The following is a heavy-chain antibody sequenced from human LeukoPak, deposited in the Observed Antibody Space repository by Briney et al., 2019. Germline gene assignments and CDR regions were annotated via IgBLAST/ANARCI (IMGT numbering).Heavy chain of an antibody. V-gene: IGHV4-38-2*02. D-gene: IGHD2-2*01. CDR3: ARQQIVVVPAAMGGWFDP. CDR1: GYSISSGYY. J-gene: IGHJ5*02. CDR2: INHSGST. Sequence: SETLSLTCTVSGYSISSGYYWSWIRQPPGKGLEWIGEINHSGSTNYNPSLKSRVTISVDTSKNQFSLKLSSVTAADTAVYYCARQQIVVVPAAMGGWFDPWGQGTLVTVSS.